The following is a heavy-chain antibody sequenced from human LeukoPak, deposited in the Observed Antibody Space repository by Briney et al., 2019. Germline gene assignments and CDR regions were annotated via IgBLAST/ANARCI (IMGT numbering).Heavy chain of an antibody. J-gene: IGHJ4*02. D-gene: IGHD3-22*01. V-gene: IGHV3-48*03. CDR2: ISSSGSTI. Sequence: PGGSLRLSCAASGFTFSSYEMNWVRQAPGKGLEWVSYISSSGSTIYYADSVKGRFTISRDNAKNSLYLQMNSLRAEDTAVYYCARDYPYYYDGMWYCDYWGQGTLVSVSS. CDR1: GFTFSSYE. CDR3: ARDYPYYYDGMWYCDY.